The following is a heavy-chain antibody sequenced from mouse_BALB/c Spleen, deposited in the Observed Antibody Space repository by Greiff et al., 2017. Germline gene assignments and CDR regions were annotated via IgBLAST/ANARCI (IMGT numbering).Heavy chain of an antibody. D-gene: IGHD2-4*01. V-gene: IGHV3-6*02. Sequence: ESGPGLVKPSQSLSLTCSVTGYSITSGYYWNWIRQFPGNKLEWMGYISYDGSNNYNPSLKNRISITRDTSKNQFFLKLNSVTTEDTATYYCAREENDYDGDYFDYWGQGTTLTVAS. CDR3: AREENDYDGDYFDY. J-gene: IGHJ2*01. CDR2: ISYDGSN. CDR1: GYSITSGYY.